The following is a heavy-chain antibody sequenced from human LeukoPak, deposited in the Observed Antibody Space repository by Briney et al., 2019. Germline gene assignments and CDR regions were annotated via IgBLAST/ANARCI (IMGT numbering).Heavy chain of an antibody. J-gene: IGHJ6*03. CDR2: ISWNSGSI. Sequence: GGSLRLSCAASGFTFDDYAMHWVRQAPGKGLEWVSGISWNSGSIGYADSVKGRFTISRDNAKNSLYLQMNSLRAEDMALYYCAKGIAAGGYYYMDVWGKGTTVTVSS. V-gene: IGHV3-9*03. D-gene: IGHD6-13*01. CDR3: AKGIAAGGYYYMDV. CDR1: GFTFDDYA.